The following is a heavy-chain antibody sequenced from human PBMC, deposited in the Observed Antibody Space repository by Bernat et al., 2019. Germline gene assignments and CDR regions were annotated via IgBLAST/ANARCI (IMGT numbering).Heavy chain of an antibody. D-gene: IGHD2-21*01. CDR2: IYYSGST. CDR1: GGSVSSGSYY. V-gene: IGHV4-61*01. CDR3: ARKALRWPGGSYYYYGMDV. Sequence: QVQLQVSGPGLVKPSETLSLTCTVSGGSVSSGSYYWSWIRQPPGKGLEWIGYIYYSGSTNYNPSLKSRVTISVDTSKNQFSLKRSSVTAADTAVYYCARKALRWPGGSYYYYGMDVWGQGTTVTVSS. J-gene: IGHJ6*02.